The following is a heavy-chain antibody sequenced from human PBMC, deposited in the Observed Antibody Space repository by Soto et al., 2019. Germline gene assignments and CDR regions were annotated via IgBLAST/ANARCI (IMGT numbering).Heavy chain of an antibody. Sequence: GGSLRLSCAASGFTFSSYWMTWVRQAPGKGLEWVANIKQDGSEKYYVDSVKGRFTISRDNAKNSLYLHMNSLRAEDTAVYYCASPVGYSSSWSLDYWGQGTLVTVSS. V-gene: IGHV3-7*03. J-gene: IGHJ4*02. CDR2: IKQDGSEK. CDR1: GFTFSSYW. CDR3: ASPVGYSSSWSLDY. D-gene: IGHD6-13*01.